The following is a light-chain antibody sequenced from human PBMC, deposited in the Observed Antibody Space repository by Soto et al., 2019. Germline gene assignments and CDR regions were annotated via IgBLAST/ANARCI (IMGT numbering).Light chain of an antibody. CDR1: QSVGSSY. J-gene: IGKJ1*01. CDR2: GAS. V-gene: IGKV3-20*01. Sequence: EIVLTQSPGTLSLSPGERATLSCRASQSVGSSYLAWYQQKPGQAPRLLIYGASSRATGIPDRFSGSGSGTDFTLTISRLEPEDFAVYYCHQYGSSPKWTFGQGTKVEIK. CDR3: HQYGSSPKWT.